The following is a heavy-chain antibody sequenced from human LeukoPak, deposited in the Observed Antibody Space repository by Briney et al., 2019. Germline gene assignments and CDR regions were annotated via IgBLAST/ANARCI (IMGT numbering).Heavy chain of an antibody. CDR1: GYTFTGYY. CDR2: INPNSGGT. V-gene: IGHV1-2*02. J-gene: IGHJ4*02. CDR3: ARAAIHSHGYGDFTVAVHSFDY. D-gene: IGHD4-17*01. Sequence: EASVRASCKASGYTFTGYYMHWVRQGTGQGLGWMGWINPNSGGTNYAQKFQGRVTMTRDTSISTAYMELSRLRSDDTAVYYCARAAIHSHGYGDFTVAVHSFDYWGQGTLVTVSS.